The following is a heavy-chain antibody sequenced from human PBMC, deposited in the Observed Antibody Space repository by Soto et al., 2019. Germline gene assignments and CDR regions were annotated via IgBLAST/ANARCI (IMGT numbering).Heavy chain of an antibody. CDR1: GFTFTNYW. J-gene: IGHJ3*02. Sequence: EVQVVESRGGLVQPGGSLRLSCEASGFTFTNYWMHWVRQVPGEGLVWVSRIDTHGDGTSYADFVKGRFTISREHAKNTLYLHMNSLSVEDTAIYYCGTVFEKWGQGTMVTVSS. CDR2: IDTHGDGT. CDR3: GTVFEK. V-gene: IGHV3-74*01.